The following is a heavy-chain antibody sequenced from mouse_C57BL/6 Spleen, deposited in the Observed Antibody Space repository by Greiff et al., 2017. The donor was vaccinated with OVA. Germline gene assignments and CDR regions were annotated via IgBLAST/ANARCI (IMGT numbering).Heavy chain of an antibody. Sequence: VQLRQSGTVLARPGASVKMSCKTSGYTFTSYWMHWVKQRPGQGLEWIGAIYPGNGDTSYNQKFKGKAKLTAVTSASTAYMELRSLTNEDSAVFYCTGGTVVATDYCDYWGQGTTLTVSS. D-gene: IGHD1-1*01. CDR2: IYPGNGDT. CDR1: GYTFTSYW. V-gene: IGHV1-5*01. J-gene: IGHJ2*01. CDR3: TGGTVVATDYCDY.